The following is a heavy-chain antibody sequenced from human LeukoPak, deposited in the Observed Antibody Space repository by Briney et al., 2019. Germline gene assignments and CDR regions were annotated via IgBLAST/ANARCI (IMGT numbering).Heavy chain of an antibody. CDR3: ATYSGSLKSFDD. CDR2: IKEDGIDK. D-gene: IGHD1-26*01. Sequence: GGSLRLSCAASGFTFSIFWMSWVRRAPGKGLEWVANIKEDGIDKYYVDSVKGRFTISRDNAKNSMYLQMNSLRAEDTAVYYCATYSGSLKSFDDWGQGTLVTVSS. V-gene: IGHV3-7*01. J-gene: IGHJ4*02. CDR1: GFTFSIFW.